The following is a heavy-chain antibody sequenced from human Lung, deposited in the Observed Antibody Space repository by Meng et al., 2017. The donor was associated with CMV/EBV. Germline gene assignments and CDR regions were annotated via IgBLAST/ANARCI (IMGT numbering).Heavy chain of an antibody. J-gene: IGHJ5*02. Sequence: ASVXVSCKASGYTFTGYYMHWVRQAPGQGLEWMGWINPNSGGTNYAQKFQGRVTMTRDTSISTAYMELSRLRSDDTAVYYCARGVGYCSSTSCQVWFDPWGNGTRVTVSS. CDR1: GYTFTGYY. V-gene: IGHV1-2*02. CDR3: ARGVGYCSSTSCQVWFDP. D-gene: IGHD2-2*01. CDR2: INPNSGGT.